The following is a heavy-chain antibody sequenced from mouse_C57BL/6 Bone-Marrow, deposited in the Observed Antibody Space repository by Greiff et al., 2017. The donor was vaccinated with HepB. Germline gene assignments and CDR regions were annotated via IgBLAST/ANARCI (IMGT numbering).Heavy chain of an antibody. Sequence: QVQLQQSGAELVRPGNSVKVSCKASGYAFTNYLIEWVKQRPGQGLEWIGVINPGSGGTNYNEKFKGKATLTADKSSSTAYMQLSSLTSEDSAVYFCARLHDVWGTGTTVTVSS. CDR1: GYAFTNYL. CDR2: INPGSGGT. V-gene: IGHV1-54*01. J-gene: IGHJ1*03. CDR3: ARLHDV.